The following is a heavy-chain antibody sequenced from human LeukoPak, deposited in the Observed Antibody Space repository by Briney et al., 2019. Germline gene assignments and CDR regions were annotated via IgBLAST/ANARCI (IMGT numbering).Heavy chain of an antibody. CDR1: GLTFGSYA. CDR3: AKPHYYTSGTELVTGDS. D-gene: IGHD3-10*01. V-gene: IGHV3-23*05. Sequence: GGSLRLSCEASGLTFGSYAISWVRQAPGKGLEWVADINGSGFNTYYADSVKGRFTISRDNSKNMVFLQLNSLRAEDTAVYYCAKPHYYTSGTELVTGDSWGQGTLVTVSS. J-gene: IGHJ4*02. CDR2: INGSGFNT.